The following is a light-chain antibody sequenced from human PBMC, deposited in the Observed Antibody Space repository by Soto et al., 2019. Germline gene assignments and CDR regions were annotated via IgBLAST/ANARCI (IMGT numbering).Light chain of an antibody. CDR1: QSVSSN. J-gene: IGKJ1*01. V-gene: IGKV3-15*01. CDR3: QQYNNWPGRT. CDR2: GAS. Sequence: EIVMTQSPATLSVSPGERATLSCRASQSVSSNLAWYQQKPGQAPRLLIYGASTRATGIPARFSGSASGTEFTLTISRLQSEDFAVYYCQQYNNWPGRTFGQGTKVEIK.